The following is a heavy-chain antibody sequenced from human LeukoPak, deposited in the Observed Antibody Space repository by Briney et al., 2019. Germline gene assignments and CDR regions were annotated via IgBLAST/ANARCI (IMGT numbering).Heavy chain of an antibody. V-gene: IGHV4-59*01. D-gene: IGHD3-16*01. J-gene: IGHJ6*03. CDR2: IYYSGST. CDR3: ARETSQKGAHYMDV. CDR1: GGSISSYY. Sequence: SETLSLTCTVSGGSISSYYWSWIRQPPGKGLEWIGYIYYSGSTNYNPSPKSRVTISVDTSKNQFSLKLSSVTAADTAVYYCARETSQKGAHYMDVWGKGTTVTISS.